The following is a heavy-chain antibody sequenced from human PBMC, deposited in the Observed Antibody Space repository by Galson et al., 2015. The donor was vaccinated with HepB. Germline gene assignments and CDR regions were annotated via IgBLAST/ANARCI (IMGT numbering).Heavy chain of an antibody. Sequence: SLRLSCAASGFAFDDYGMSWVRQTPGKGLEWVSGINWNGGTRRYADSVKGQFTISRDTAKNSLYLQMNSLRDEDTALYYCARGGGVTAPYYFDYWGQGTLVTVSS. J-gene: IGHJ4*02. D-gene: IGHD2-21*02. V-gene: IGHV3-20*04. CDR3: ARGGGVTAPYYFDY. CDR2: INWNGGTR. CDR1: GFAFDDYG.